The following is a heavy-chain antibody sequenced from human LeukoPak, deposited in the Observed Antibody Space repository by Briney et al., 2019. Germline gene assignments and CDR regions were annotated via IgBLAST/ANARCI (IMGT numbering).Heavy chain of an antibody. CDR1: GGSISSSNW. Sequence: PSETLSLTCAVSGGSISSSNWWSWVRQPPGKGLEWIGEIYHSGSTNYNPSLKSRVTISVDKSKNQFSLKLSPVTAADTAVYYCARYYYDSSGYYHFDYWGQGTLVTVSS. V-gene: IGHV4-4*02. J-gene: IGHJ4*02. CDR2: IYHSGST. D-gene: IGHD3-22*01. CDR3: ARYYYDSSGYYHFDY.